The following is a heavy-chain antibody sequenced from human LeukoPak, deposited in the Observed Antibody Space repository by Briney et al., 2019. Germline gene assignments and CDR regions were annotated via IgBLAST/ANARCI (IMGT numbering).Heavy chain of an antibody. J-gene: IGHJ4*02. CDR3: ARRWIGFGEF. V-gene: IGHV4-39*07. CDR1: GGSISSRSFY. Sequence: SETLSFTCTGSGGSISSRSFYWGWIRQPPGKGVEWIGSIYYSGSTYYNPSLKSRVTISVDTSKNQFSLKLSSVTAADTAVYYCARRWIGFGEFWGQGTLVTVSS. CDR2: IYYSGST. D-gene: IGHD3-10*01.